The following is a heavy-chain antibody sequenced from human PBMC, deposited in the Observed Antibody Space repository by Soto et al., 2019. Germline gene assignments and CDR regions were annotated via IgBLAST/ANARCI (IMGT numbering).Heavy chain of an antibody. CDR2: IWYDGSNR. D-gene: IGHD2-15*01. CDR1: GFTFSSYG. CDR3: ARDGYCSGGSCYSVPVFDY. Sequence: GGSLRLSCAASGFTFSSYGMHWVRQAPGKGLEWVAVIWYDGSNRYYADSVKGRFTISRDNSKNTLYLQMNSLRAEDTAVYYCARDGYCSGGSCYSVPVFDYWGQGTLVTVSS. V-gene: IGHV3-33*01. J-gene: IGHJ4*02.